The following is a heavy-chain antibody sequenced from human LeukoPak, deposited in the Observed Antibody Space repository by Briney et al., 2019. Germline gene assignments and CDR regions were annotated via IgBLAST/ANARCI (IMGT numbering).Heavy chain of an antibody. D-gene: IGHD2-15*01. CDR1: GGTFSSYA. Sequence: ASVKVSCKASGGTFSSYAISWVRQAPGQGLEWMGRIIPILGIANYAQKFQGRVTITADKSTSTAYMELSSLRSEDTAVYYCARETGAKGYCSGGSCSGFDYWGQGTLVTVSS. CDR3: ARETGAKGYCSGGSCSGFDY. V-gene: IGHV1-69*04. J-gene: IGHJ4*02. CDR2: IIPILGIA.